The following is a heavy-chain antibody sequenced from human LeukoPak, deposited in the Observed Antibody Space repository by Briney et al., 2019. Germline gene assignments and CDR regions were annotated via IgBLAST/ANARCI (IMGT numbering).Heavy chain of an antibody. CDR3: ARHPVLLWFGEPYGQSAFDI. V-gene: IGHV4-59*05. CDR2: IYYSGST. D-gene: IGHD3-10*01. Sequence: PSETLSLTCTVSGGSISSYYWNWIRQPPGKGLEWIGSIYYSGSTYYNPSLKSRVTISVDTSKNQCSLKLSSVTAADTAVYYCARHPVLLWFGEPYGQSAFDIWGQGTMVTVSS. CDR1: GGSISSYY. J-gene: IGHJ3*02.